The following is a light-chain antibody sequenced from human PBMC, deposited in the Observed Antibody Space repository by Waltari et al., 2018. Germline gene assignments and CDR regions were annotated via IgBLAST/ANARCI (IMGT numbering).Light chain of an antibody. CDR3: CSYAGSYSFV. V-gene: IGLV2-11*01. J-gene: IGLJ2*01. CDR1: SSDVGDYNY. CDR2: DVT. Sequence: QSALTQPRSVSGSPGQSVTISCTGTSSDVGDYNYVSWYQQHPDKAPTLMIYDVTKRPSGVPDRFSGSKSGNTASLTISGLQAEDEADYYCCSYAGSYSFVFGGGTKLTVL.